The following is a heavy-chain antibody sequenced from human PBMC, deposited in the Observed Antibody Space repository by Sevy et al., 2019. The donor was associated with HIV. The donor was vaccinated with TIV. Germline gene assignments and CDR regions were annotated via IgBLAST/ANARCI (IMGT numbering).Heavy chain of an antibody. CDR3: ARGGTRGWYFDL. CDR1: GGSISSYY. J-gene: IGHJ2*01. D-gene: IGHD2-8*01. CDR2: FYYSGST. Sequence: SETLSLTCTVSGGSISSYYWSWILQPPGKGLEWIGYFYYSGSTDYNPSLKSRVTISADTSQNQFSLRLNSVTAADTAVYYCARGGTRGWYFDLWGRGTLVTVSS. V-gene: IGHV4-59*01.